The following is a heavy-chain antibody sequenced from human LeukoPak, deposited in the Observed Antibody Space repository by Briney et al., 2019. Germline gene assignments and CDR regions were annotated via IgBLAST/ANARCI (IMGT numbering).Heavy chain of an antibody. V-gene: IGHV3-23*01. D-gene: IGHD2-15*01. CDR2: ISGSSGST. J-gene: IGHJ6*02. CDR3: ALYCSGGSCYSDYYYGMDV. CDR1: GFTFSSYA. Sequence: GGSLRLSCAASGFTFSSYAMSWVRQAPGKGLEWVSAISGSSGSTYYADSVKGRFTISRDNSKNTLYLQMNSLRAEDTAVYYCALYCSGGSCYSDYYYGMDVWGQGTTVTVSS.